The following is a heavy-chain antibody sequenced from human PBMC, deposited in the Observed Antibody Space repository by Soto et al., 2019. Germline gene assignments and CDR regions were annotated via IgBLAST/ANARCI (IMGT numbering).Heavy chain of an antibody. CDR1: GFTFSNYN. V-gene: IGHV3-21*01. D-gene: IGHD3-10*01. CDR3: ATPMALPGSDY. J-gene: IGHJ4*02. Sequence: GGSLRLSCAASGFTFSNYNINWVRQAPGKGLEWISSISISNFIYYAASVKGRFTISRDNAKNSLYLQMNSLRVEDTAVYYCATPMALPGSDYWGQGALVTVSS. CDR2: ISISNFI.